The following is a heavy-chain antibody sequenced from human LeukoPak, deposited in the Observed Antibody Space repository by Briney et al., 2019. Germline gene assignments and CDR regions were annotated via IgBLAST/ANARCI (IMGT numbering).Heavy chain of an antibody. V-gene: IGHV1-69*01. CDR2: IIPILGTA. CDR1: GGTFSSYA. J-gene: IGHJ3*02. Sequence: ASVKVSCKASGGTFSSYAISWVRQAPGQGLEWMGGIIPILGTANYAQKFQGRVMITADESTSTAYMELSSLRSEDTAVYYCARGGSGWYWGLDIWGQGTMVTVSS. D-gene: IGHD6-19*01. CDR3: ARGGSGWYWGLDI.